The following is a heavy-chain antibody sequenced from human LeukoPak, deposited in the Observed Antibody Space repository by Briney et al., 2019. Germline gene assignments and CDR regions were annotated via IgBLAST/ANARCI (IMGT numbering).Heavy chain of an antibody. CDR1: GFTFSSYA. V-gene: IGHV3-30-3*01. CDR3: AREGEGITIFGVVP. D-gene: IGHD3-3*01. J-gene: IGHJ3*01. Sequence: GGSLRLSCAASGFTFSSYAMHWVRQAPGKGLEWVAVISYDGSNKYYADSVKGRFTISRDNAKNSLYLQMNSLRAEDTAVYYCAREGEGITIFGVVPWGQGTMVTVSS. CDR2: ISYDGSNK.